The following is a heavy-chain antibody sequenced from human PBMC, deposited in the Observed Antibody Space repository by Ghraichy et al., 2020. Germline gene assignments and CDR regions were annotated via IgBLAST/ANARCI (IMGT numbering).Heavy chain of an antibody. CDR1: GLMFSPNT. CDR2: ISSSTRYI. Sequence: GGSLRLSCVASGLMFSPNTMNWVRQAPGKGLEWVSSISSSTRYIYYADSVKGRFTISRDNAQNSLYLQMNSLRAEDTAVYYCVREADDFDIWGQGTVVTVSS. V-gene: IGHV3-21*01. J-gene: IGHJ3*02. CDR3: VREADDFDI.